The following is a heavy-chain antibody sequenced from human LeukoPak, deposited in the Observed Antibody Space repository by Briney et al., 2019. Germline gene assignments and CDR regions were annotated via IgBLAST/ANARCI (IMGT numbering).Heavy chain of an antibody. Sequence: ASVKVSCKASGYTFTSYGISWVRQAPGQGLEWMGWISAYNGNTNYAQNLQGRVTMTTDTSTSTAYMELRSLRSDDTAVYYCARAYYYDSSGYNNWFDPWGQGTLVTVSS. CDR3: ARAYYYDSSGYNNWFDP. V-gene: IGHV1-18*01. J-gene: IGHJ5*02. CDR2: ISAYNGNT. CDR1: GYTFTSYG. D-gene: IGHD3-22*01.